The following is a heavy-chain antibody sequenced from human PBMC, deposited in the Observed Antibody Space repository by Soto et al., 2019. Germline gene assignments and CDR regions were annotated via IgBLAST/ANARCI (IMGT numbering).Heavy chain of an antibody. V-gene: IGHV4-4*02. D-gene: IGHD4-17*01. CDR1: GGSISSSDW. CDR2: IYHSGNT. J-gene: IGHJ6*02. Sequence: QVQLQESGPGLVKPSGTLSLTCAVSGGSISSSDWWSWVRQPPGKGLEWIGEIYHSGNTNYNPSLKSRVTXSXDXXKNQFSLKLSSVTAADTAVYYCARDPGDGDYEGYYYYGMDVWGQGTTVTVSS. CDR3: ARDPGDGDYEGYYYYGMDV.